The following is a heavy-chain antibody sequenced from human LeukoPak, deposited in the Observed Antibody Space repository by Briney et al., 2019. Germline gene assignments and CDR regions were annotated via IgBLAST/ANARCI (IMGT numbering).Heavy chain of an antibody. CDR2: ISDDGRHN. Sequence: GGSLRLSCAASGFTFSTYAMNWVRQAPGKGLEWVAVISDDGRHNYYADSVKGRFTVSRNNSKSTLYLQMNSLRDDDSAAYFCARVYLERLTAGYFDHWGQGTQVTVSP. J-gene: IGHJ4*02. V-gene: IGHV3-30*04. D-gene: IGHD2-8*01. CDR3: ARVYLERLTAGYFDH. CDR1: GFTFSTYA.